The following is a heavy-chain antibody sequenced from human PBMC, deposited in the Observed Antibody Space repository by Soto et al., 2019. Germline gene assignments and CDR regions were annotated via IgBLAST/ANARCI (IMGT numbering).Heavy chain of an antibody. CDR2: ISSSSSTI. D-gene: IGHD3-9*01. CDR3: ARDQCPYYDILTGYYCPIDY. J-gene: IGHJ4*02. CDR1: GFTFSSYS. Sequence: GGSLRLSCAASGFTFSSYSMNWVRQAPGKGLEWVSYISSSSSTIYYADSVKGRFTISRDNAKNSLYLQMNSLRDEDTAVYYCARDQCPYYDILTGYYCPIDYWGQGTLVTVSS. V-gene: IGHV3-48*02.